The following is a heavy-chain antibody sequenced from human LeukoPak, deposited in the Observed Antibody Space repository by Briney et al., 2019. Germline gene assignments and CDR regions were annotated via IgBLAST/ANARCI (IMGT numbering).Heavy chain of an antibody. CDR1: GGSISSSSYY. J-gene: IGHJ4*02. CDR3: ASRERITMIVVVMDFDY. CDR2: IYYSGST. D-gene: IGHD3-22*01. V-gene: IGHV4-39*01. Sequence: SETLSLTCTVSGGSISSSSYYWGWIRQPPGNGLEWIGSIYYSGSTYYNPSLKSRVTISVDTSKNQFSLKLSSVTAADTAVYYCASRERITMIVVVMDFDYWGQGTLVTVSS.